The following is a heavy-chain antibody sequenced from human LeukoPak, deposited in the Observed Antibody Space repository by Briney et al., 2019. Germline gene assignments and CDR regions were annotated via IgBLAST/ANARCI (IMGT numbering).Heavy chain of an antibody. V-gene: IGHV3-23*01. J-gene: IGHJ4*02. D-gene: IGHD4-17*01. CDR3: AKRPLNTVTTPQPFDY. CDR1: GFTFSSYT. Sequence: GGSLRLSCTASGFTFSSYTMSWVRQAPGKGLKWVSTITTGGPNTYYADSMKGRFIVSRDDSKNTLYLQMNSLRAEDTAVYYCAKRPLNTVTTPQPFDYWGQGTLVTVSS. CDR2: ITTGGPNT.